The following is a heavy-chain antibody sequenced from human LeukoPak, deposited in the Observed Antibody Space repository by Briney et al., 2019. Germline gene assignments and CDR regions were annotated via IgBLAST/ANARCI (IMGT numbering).Heavy chain of an antibody. CDR1: GYIFNNYG. J-gene: IGHJ3*02. CDR2: IRAHNGHT. Sequence: ASVKVSCKASGYIFNNYGITWVRQAPGQGLEWMGWIRAHNGHTQYAEKFQGRVSMTADTSTTTAYMDLRSLRSDDTAVYYCARVVGAPVDAFDIWDQGTVVTVSS. CDR3: ARVVGAPVDAFDI. D-gene: IGHD1-26*01. V-gene: IGHV1-18*01.